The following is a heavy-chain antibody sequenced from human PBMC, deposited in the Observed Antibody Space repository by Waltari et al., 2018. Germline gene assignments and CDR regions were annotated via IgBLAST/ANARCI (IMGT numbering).Heavy chain of an antibody. CDR2: IYYSGST. D-gene: IGHD3-16*01. CDR1: GGSISSYY. J-gene: IGHJ3*02. CDR3: TITLGGPIDAFDI. V-gene: IGHV4-59*01. Sequence: QVQLQESGPGLVKPSETLSLTCTVSGGSISSYYWSWIRQPPGKGLEWIGYIYYSGSTNYNPSLKSRVTISVDTSKNQFSLKLSSVTAADTAVYYCTITLGGPIDAFDIWGQGTMVTVSS.